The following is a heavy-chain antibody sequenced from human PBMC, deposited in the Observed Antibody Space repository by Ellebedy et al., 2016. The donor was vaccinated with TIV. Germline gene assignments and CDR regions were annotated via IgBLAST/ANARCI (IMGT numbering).Heavy chain of an antibody. V-gene: IGHV1-18*01. D-gene: IGHD5-24*01. CDR3: ARDPRVEMATITAYYFDY. J-gene: IGHJ4*02. CDR2: ISAYNGNT. Sequence: AASVKVSCKASGYTFTSYGISWVRQAPGQGLEWMGWISAYNGNTNYAQKLQGRVTMTTDTSTSTAYMELRSLRSDDTAVYYCARDPRVEMATITAYYFDYWGQGTLVTVSS. CDR1: GYTFTSYG.